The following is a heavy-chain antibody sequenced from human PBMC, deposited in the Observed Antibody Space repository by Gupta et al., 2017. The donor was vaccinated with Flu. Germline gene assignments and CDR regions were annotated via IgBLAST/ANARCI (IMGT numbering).Heavy chain of an antibody. CDR2: INPSSGGT. CDR1: GDTFTVTF. CDR3: AKGGYSYGVFQY. J-gene: IGHJ4*02. V-gene: IGHV1-2*06. Sequence: QVQLVQSGAEVKKPGASVKVSCKASGDTFTVTFIHWVRQAPGQGLEWMGRINPSSGGTNYAQKFQGRVAMTRDTSFSTGYMIELSRLRSDDTAVYYCAKGGYSYGVFQYWGQGTLVTVSS. D-gene: IGHD5-12*01.